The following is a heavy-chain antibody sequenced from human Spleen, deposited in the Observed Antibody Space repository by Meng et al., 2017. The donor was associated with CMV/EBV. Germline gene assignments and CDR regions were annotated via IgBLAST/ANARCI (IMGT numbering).Heavy chain of an antibody. CDR1: GYTFTSYG. CDR3: ARDLITMTPNWFDP. Sequence: KASGYTFTSYGISLVRQAPGQGLEWMGWISGYNGKTNYAQKFQGRVTMTTDTSTSTAYMELRSLRSDDTAVYYCARDLITMTPNWFDPWGQGTLVTVSS. CDR2: ISGYNGKT. V-gene: IGHV1-18*01. J-gene: IGHJ5*02. D-gene: IGHD3-22*01.